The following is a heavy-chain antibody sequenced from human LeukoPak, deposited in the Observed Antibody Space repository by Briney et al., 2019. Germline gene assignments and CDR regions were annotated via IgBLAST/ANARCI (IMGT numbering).Heavy chain of an antibody. J-gene: IGHJ4*02. CDR2: IIPIFGTA. V-gene: IGHV1-69*13. CDR3: AGSSYCTNGVCYLDY. CDR1: GGTFSSYA. Sequence: SVKVSCKASGGTFSSYAISWVRQAPGQGLEWMGGIIPIFGTANYAQKFQGRVTITADESSSAAYMELSSLRSEDTAVYYCAGSSYCTNGVCYLDYWGQGTLVTVSS. D-gene: IGHD2-8*01.